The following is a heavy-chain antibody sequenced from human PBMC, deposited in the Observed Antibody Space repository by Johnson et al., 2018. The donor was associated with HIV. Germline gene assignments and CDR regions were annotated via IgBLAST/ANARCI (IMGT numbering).Heavy chain of an antibody. CDR2: IRYDGSNK. CDR1: GFTFSSYG. V-gene: IGHV3-30*02. J-gene: IGHJ3*02. CDR3: ARAPRAFCDGDCYPNAFGI. Sequence: QVQLVESGGGVVQPGGSLRLSCAASGFTFSSYGMHWVRQAPGKGLEWVAFIRYDGSNKYYADSVKGRFTISGDTSKNTLYLQMNSLRAEDTAVYYCARAPRAFCDGDCYPNAFGIWGQGTMVTVSS. D-gene: IGHD2-21*02.